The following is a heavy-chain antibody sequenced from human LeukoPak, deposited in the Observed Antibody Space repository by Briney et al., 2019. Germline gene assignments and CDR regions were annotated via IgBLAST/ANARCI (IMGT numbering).Heavy chain of an antibody. CDR1: GYTFTGYY. CDR2: SNPNSGGT. CDR3: ARSLSTINDY. D-gene: IGHD5/OR15-5a*01. J-gene: IGHJ4*02. Sequence: ASVKVSCKASGYTFTGYYIHWVRQAPGQGLEWMGWSNPNSGGTNYAQKFQGGVTMTSDTPIRTAYMELSRLRADDTAVYYCARSLSTINDYWGPGTLVTVSS. V-gene: IGHV1-2*02.